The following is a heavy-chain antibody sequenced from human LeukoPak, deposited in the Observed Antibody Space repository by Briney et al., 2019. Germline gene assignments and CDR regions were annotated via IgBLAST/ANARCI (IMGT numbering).Heavy chain of an antibody. CDR3: ARHVGIAVAGPGDY. D-gene: IGHD6-19*01. V-gene: IGHV4-4*07. CDR1: GGSISSYY. CDR2: IYTSGST. Sequence: SETLSLTCTVSGGSISSYYRSWIRQPAGKGLEWIGRIYTSGSTNYNPPLKSRVTMSVDTSKNQFSLKLSSVTAADTAVYYCARHVGIAVAGPGDYWGQGTLVTVSS. J-gene: IGHJ4*02.